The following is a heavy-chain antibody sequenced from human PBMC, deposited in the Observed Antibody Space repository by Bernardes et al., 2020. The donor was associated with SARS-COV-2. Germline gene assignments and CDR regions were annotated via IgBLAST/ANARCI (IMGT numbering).Heavy chain of an antibody. CDR2: ISWIGGRT. CDR1: GFIFDDYG. J-gene: IGHJ3*01. Sequence: WGSLRLSCAASGFIFDDYGMSWVRRVPGKWLEWVCNISWIGGRTSYADSVKGRFTISRDNAKNSLFLQINSLRAEDTALYYCAREGSGPGDVWGQGTMVTVSS. D-gene: IGHD3-10*01. CDR3: AREGSGPGDV. V-gene: IGHV3-20*04.